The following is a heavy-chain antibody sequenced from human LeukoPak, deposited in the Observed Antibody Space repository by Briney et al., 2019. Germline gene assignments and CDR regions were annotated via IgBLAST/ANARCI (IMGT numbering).Heavy chain of an antibody. D-gene: IGHD1-26*01. CDR1: GFTFSNYA. CDR2: ISYDGSNK. J-gene: IGHJ4*02. CDR3: VRDLGGRSGH. V-gene: IGHV3-30-3*01. Sequence: GGSLRLSCAASGFTFSNYAVHWVRQAPGKGLEWVAVISYDGSNKYYADPVKGRFTISRDNSKNTLYLQMNSLRAEDTAVYYCVRDLGGRSGHWGQGTLVTVSS.